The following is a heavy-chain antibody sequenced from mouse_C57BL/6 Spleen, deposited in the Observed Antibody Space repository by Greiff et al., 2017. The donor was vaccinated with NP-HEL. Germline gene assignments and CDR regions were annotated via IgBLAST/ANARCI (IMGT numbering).Heavy chain of an antibody. CDR1: GYTFTSYT. Sequence: VQLQQSGAELARPGASVKMSCKASGYTFTSYTMHWVNQRPGQGLEWIGYINPSSGYTKYNQKFKDKATLTADKSSSTAYMQLSSLTSEDSAVYYCAIRNYSNYVAYWGQGTLVTVSA. D-gene: IGHD2-5*01. V-gene: IGHV1-4*01. J-gene: IGHJ3*01. CDR2: INPSSGYT. CDR3: AIRNYSNYVAY.